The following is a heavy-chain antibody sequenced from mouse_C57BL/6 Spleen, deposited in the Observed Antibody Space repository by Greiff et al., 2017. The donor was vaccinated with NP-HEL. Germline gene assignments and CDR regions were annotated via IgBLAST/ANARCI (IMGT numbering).Heavy chain of an antibody. Sequence: EVQLQESGGGLVQPGGSMKLSCAASGFTFSDAWMDWVRQSPEKGLEWVAEIRNKANNHATYYAESVKGRFTISRDDSKSSVYLQMNSLRAEDTGIYYCTRGDYVGDYFDYWGQGTTLTVSS. J-gene: IGHJ2*01. V-gene: IGHV6-6*01. CDR3: TRGDYVGDYFDY. D-gene: IGHD1-1*01. CDR2: IRNKANNHAT. CDR1: GFTFSDAW.